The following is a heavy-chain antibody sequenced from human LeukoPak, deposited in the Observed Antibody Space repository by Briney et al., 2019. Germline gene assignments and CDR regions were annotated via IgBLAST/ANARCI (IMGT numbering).Heavy chain of an antibody. J-gene: IGHJ3*02. CDR2: IYTTGST. Sequence: TSQTLSLTCTVSGGSITTGSYYWIWIRQPAGKGLEWIGRIYTTGSTDYNPSLKSRATMSVDTSKNQFSLKLTSVTVADTALYYCARAPTGSTSSSSPFDIWGQGTMVTVSS. V-gene: IGHV4-61*02. CDR3: ARAPTGSTSSSSPFDI. CDR1: GGSITTGSYY. D-gene: IGHD2-2*01.